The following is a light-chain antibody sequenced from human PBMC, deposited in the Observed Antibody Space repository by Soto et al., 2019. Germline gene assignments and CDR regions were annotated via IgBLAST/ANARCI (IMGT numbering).Light chain of an antibody. Sequence: QSVLNQPPSASGSPGQSVTISCTGTTSDVGGYNYVSWYQQYPGEAPKLMIYEVSKRPSGVPDRFSGSKSGDTASLTVSGLQAEDEADYYCSSFAGSNIYVFGTGTKVTVL. CDR3: SSFAGSNIYV. J-gene: IGLJ1*01. CDR2: EVS. CDR1: TSDVGGYNY. V-gene: IGLV2-8*01.